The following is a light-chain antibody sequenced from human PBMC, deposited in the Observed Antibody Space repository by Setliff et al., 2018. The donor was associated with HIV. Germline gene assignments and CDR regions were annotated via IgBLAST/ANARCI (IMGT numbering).Light chain of an antibody. CDR3: CSYAGSYNLYV. J-gene: IGLJ1*01. CDR1: SSDVGTYKY. Sequence: QSVLTQTRSVSGSPGQSITISCTGTSSDVGTYKYVSWYQQYPGKAPKLMIYDVNKRPSGVPDRFSGSKSGNSASLIISGLQAEDEADYYCCSYAGSYNLYVFGSGTKV. V-gene: IGLV2-11*01. CDR2: DVN.